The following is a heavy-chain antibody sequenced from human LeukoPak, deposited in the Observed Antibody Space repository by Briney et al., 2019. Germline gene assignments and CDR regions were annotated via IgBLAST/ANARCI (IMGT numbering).Heavy chain of an antibody. D-gene: IGHD6-13*01. CDR1: GFTFSSYG. CDR2: ISGSGGST. V-gene: IGHV3-23*01. Sequence: GGSLRLSCAASGFTFSSYGMSWVRQAPGKGLEWVSAISGSGGSTYYADSVKGRFTISRDNSKNTLYLQMNSLRAEDTAVYYCAKYPEVAYSSSWYGFWGQGTLVTVSS. CDR3: AKYPEVAYSSSWYGF. J-gene: IGHJ4*02.